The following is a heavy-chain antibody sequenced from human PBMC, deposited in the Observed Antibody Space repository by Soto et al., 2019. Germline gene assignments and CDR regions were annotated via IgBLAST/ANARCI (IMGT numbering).Heavy chain of an antibody. CDR2: IIPILGIA. CDR1: GGTFSSYT. Sequence: ASVKVSCKASGGTFSSYTISWVRQAPGQGLEWMGRIIPILGIANYAQKFQGRVTITADKSTSTAYMELSSLRSEDTAVYYCARDRPPRDDFWSGHRAPTYYYYYMDVWGKGTTVTVSS. CDR3: ARDRPPRDDFWSGHRAPTYYYYYMDV. V-gene: IGHV1-69*04. J-gene: IGHJ6*03. D-gene: IGHD3-3*01.